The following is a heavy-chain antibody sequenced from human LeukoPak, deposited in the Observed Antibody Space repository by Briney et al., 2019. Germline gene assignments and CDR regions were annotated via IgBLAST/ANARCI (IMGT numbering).Heavy chain of an antibody. Sequence: SETLSLTCAVYGGSFSSYYWSWIRQSPGRGLEWIGEINHSGTTKYNPSLKSRVTISVDTPQNQFSLRLSSVTAADTAVYYCTRNNWFDPWGQGTLVTVSS. V-gene: IGHV4-34*01. J-gene: IGHJ5*02. CDR2: INHSGTT. CDR3: TRNNWFDP. CDR1: GGSFSSYY.